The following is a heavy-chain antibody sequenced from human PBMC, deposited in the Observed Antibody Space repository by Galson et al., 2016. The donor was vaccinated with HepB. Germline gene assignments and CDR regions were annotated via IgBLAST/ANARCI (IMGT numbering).Heavy chain of an antibody. Sequence: SLRLSCAGSGFTFSSHPMNWVRQAPGKGLEWVSSIGSRGDDTYYADSVKGRFTVSRDNSKNTLYLQMNSLSAEDTAVYYCARGLRAGYYWSFDVWGQGTTVTVSS. CDR3: ARGLRAGYYWSFDV. V-gene: IGHV3-23*01. CDR2: IGSRGDDT. J-gene: IGHJ6*02. D-gene: IGHD1-26*01. CDR1: GFTFSSHP.